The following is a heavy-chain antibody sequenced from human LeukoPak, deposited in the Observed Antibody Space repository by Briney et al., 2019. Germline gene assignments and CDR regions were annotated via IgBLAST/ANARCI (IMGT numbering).Heavy chain of an antibody. CDR1: GFTFNIYS. CDR3: SRDLGRFSSTWKDAFDI. V-gene: IGHV3-21*01. Sequence: GGSLRLSCAASGFTFNIYSMNWVRQAPGKGLEWVSSISDSSSYIFYADSVKGRFIISRDNAKNSLYLQMNSLRAEDTAVYYCSRDLGRFSSTWKDAFDIWGNGTMVTVSS. D-gene: IGHD6-13*01. CDR2: ISDSSSYI. J-gene: IGHJ3*02.